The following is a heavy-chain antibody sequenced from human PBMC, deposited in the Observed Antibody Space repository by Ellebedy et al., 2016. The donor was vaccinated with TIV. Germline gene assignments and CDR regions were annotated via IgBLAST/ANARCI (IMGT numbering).Heavy chain of an antibody. Sequence: PGGSLRLSCAASGFIFSTYGMHWVRQAPGKGLEWVAVTSYDGSQKYYADSVKGRFTISRDNSKNTVFLQMNSLRAEDTSVYYCARDVGGIYYYGMDVWGQGTTVTVSS. V-gene: IGHV3-30*03. CDR2: TSYDGSQK. D-gene: IGHD1-26*01. J-gene: IGHJ6*02. CDR3: ARDVGGIYYYGMDV. CDR1: GFIFSTYG.